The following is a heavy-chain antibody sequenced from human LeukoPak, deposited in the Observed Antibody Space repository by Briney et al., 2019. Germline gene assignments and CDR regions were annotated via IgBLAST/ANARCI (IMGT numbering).Heavy chain of an antibody. CDR3: ARNKIVATPWYNWFDP. V-gene: IGHV4-61*02. D-gene: IGHD5-12*01. CDR1: GGSISSGSYY. Sequence: SETLSLTCTVSGGSISSGSYYWSWIRQPAGKGLEWIGRIYTSGSTNYNPSLKSRVTISVDTSKNQFSLKLSSVTAADTAVYYCARNKIVATPWYNWFDPWGQGTLDTVSS. J-gene: IGHJ5*02. CDR2: IYTSGST.